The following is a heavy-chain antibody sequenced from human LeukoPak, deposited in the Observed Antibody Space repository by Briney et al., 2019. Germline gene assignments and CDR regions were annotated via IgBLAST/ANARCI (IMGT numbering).Heavy chain of an antibody. D-gene: IGHD3-22*01. CDR1: GFSVGANF. CDR2: IYSGGAT. V-gene: IGHV3-66*01. Sequence: PGGSLRLSCAASGFSVGANFMSWVRQAPGKGLEWLSVIYSGGATYYADSVKGRFTISRDILKNTLFLQMNSLRAEDTAVHYCAGDRGYYDRSGYFYDSNWGQGTLVTVSS. CDR3: AGDRGYYDRSGYFYDSN. J-gene: IGHJ4*02.